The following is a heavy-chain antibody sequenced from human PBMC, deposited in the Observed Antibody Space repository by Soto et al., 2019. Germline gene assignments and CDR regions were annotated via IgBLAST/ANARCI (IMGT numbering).Heavy chain of an antibody. CDR3: ARLPYYDTPPVTFDI. CDR1: GGSISSSSYY. J-gene: IGHJ3*02. D-gene: IGHD3-22*01. CDR2: ICSTVST. Sequence: SETLSLTCTVSGGSISSSSYYWGWIRQPPGKGLEWIGTICSTVSTNYNPSLKSRVTISVDTSKNQFSLKLNSVTAADTAVYYWARLPYYDTPPVTFDIWGQGAMFTVSS. V-gene: IGHV4-39*01.